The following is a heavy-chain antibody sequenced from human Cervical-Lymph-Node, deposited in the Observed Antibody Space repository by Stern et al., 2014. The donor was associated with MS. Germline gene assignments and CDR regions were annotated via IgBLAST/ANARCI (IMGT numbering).Heavy chain of an antibody. CDR1: GASIVPYY. Sequence: QVQLQESGPGLVKPSETLSLTCTVSGASIVPYYWNWIRQPPGKGLEWIGYIYYSGTTNYNPSFESRVTMSVGTSENQISLMLTSVTAADTAVYYCARLTYNYGTPDYWGQGTLVAVSS. J-gene: IGHJ4*02. V-gene: IGHV4-59*08. CDR3: ARLTYNYGTPDY. CDR2: IYYSGTT. D-gene: IGHD5-24*01.